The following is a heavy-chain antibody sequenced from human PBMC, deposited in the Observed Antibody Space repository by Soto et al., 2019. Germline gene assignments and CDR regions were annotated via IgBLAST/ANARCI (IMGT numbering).Heavy chain of an antibody. CDR2: ISYDGSNK. Sequence: QVQLVESGGGVVQPGRSLRLSCAASGFTFSSYAMHWVRQAPGKGLEWVAVISYDGSNKYYADSVKGRFTISRDNSKNTLYLQMNSLRAEDTAVYYCARDGRKYGTGADFDYWGQGTLVTVSS. V-gene: IGHV3-30-3*01. CDR3: ARDGRKYGTGADFDY. J-gene: IGHJ4*02. CDR1: GFTFSSYA. D-gene: IGHD1-1*01.